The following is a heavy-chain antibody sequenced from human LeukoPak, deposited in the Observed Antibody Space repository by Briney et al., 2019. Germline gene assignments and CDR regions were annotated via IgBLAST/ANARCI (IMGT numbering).Heavy chain of an antibody. CDR2: MYSSGGT. CDR3: TRRTYSAYMDV. Sequence: SETLSLTCTVSGGSIISNTYYWVWIRQPPGKGLEWIANMYSSGGTQYNPSLTNRVTISVDTSMNQFFLSLSSVIAADTAVYFCTRRTYSAYMDVWGQGTTVTVSS. V-gene: IGHV4-39*01. D-gene: IGHD1-7*01. CDR1: GGSIISNTYY. J-gene: IGHJ6*03.